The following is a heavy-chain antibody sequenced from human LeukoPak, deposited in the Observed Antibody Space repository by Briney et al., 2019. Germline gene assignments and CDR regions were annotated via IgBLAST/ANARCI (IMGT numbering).Heavy chain of an antibody. D-gene: IGHD4-17*01. V-gene: IGHV4-59*08. CDR1: GGSISSYY. CDR3: ARQSGDYLH. J-gene: IGHJ4*02. CDR2: ICYSGST. Sequence: SETLSLTCTVSGGSISSYYWSWIRQPPGKGLEWIGYICYSGSTNYNPSLKSRVTISVDTSKNQFSLKLTSVTAADTAVYYCARQSGDYLHWGQGTLVTVSS.